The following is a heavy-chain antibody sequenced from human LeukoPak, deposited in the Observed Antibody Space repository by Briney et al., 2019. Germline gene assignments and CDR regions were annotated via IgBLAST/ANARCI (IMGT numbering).Heavy chain of an antibody. CDR3: AKDRPVVGAIDF. CDR2: ISGDSSTV. J-gene: IGHJ4*02. Sequence: GGSLRLSCGASGFAFSNNAMIWVRQAPGKGLEWVSFISGDSSTVFLANSVKGRFTTSRNNAQNSLYLQMNSLRAEDTAVYYCAKDRPVVGAIDFWGQGTLVTVSS. CDR1: GFAFSNNA. D-gene: IGHD1-26*01. V-gene: IGHV3-48*04.